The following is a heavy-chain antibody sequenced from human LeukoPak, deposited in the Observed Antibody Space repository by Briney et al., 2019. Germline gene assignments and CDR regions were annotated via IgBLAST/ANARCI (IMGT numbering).Heavy chain of an antibody. D-gene: IGHD6-19*01. CDR3: ASSGVVAGGDGMDV. CDR2: ISSSGSTI. V-gene: IGHV3-48*03. J-gene: IGHJ6*02. CDR1: GFTFSSYE. Sequence: QPGGFLRLPCAASGFTFSSYEMNWVRQAPGKGLEWLSHISSSGSTIYYADSVKGRFAISRDNAKNSLYLQMNSLRAEDTAVYYCASSGVVAGGDGMDVWGLGTTVTVSS.